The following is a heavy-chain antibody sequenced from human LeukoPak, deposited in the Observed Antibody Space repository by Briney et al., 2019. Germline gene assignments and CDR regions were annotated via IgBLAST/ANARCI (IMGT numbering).Heavy chain of an antibody. V-gene: IGHV1-69*05. CDR3: ARGRGRDYDFWSGYPNFDY. CDR2: IIPLFGTA. CDR1: GGTLSSYA. J-gene: IGHJ4*02. Sequence: ASVKVSCKASGGTLSSYAISWVRQAPGQGVEWMGGIIPLFGTANYAQKFQGRVTITTDESTSTAYMELSSLRSEDTAVYYCARGRGRDYDFWSGYPNFDYWGQGTLVTVSS. D-gene: IGHD3-3*01.